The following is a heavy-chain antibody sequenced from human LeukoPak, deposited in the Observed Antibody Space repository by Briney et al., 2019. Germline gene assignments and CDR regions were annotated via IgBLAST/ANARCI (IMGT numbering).Heavy chain of an antibody. J-gene: IGHJ4*02. CDR2: IYTSGST. CDR1: GGSISSGSYY. CDR3: ARVSGSYPYYFDY. D-gene: IGHD1-26*01. Sequence: PSQTLSLTCTVCGGSISSGSYYWSWIRQPAGKGLEWIGRIYTSGSTNYNPSLKSRVTISVDTSKNQFSLKLSSVTAADTAVYYCARVSGSYPYYFDYWGQGTLVTVSS. V-gene: IGHV4-61*02.